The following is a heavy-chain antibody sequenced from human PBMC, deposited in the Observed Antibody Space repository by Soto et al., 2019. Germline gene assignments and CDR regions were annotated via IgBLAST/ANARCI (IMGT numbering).Heavy chain of an antibody. V-gene: IGHV1-3*01. CDR2: INAGNGNT. Sequence: QVQLVQSGAEVKKPGASVKVSCKASGYTFTSYAMHWVRQAPGQRLEWMGWINAGNGNTKYSQKFQGRVTITRDTSASTAYMELSSLRSEDTAVYYCARDRRYYDFWSGYYSNYYYYGMDVW. D-gene: IGHD3-3*01. CDR1: GYTFTSYA. CDR3: ARDRRYYDFWSGYYSNYYYYGMDV. J-gene: IGHJ6*01.